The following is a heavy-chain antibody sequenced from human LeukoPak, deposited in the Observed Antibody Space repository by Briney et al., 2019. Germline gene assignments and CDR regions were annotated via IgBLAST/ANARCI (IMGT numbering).Heavy chain of an antibody. CDR2: ISAYNGNT. Sequence: GASVKVSCKASGYTFTSYGISWVRQAPGQGLEWMGWISAYNGNTNYAQKLQGRVTMTTDTSTSTAYMELRSLRSDDTAVYYCARVAGYSSSGAARDLVDYWGQGTLVTVSS. CDR1: GYTFTSYG. V-gene: IGHV1-18*01. D-gene: IGHD6-6*01. CDR3: ARVAGYSSSGAARDLVDY. J-gene: IGHJ4*02.